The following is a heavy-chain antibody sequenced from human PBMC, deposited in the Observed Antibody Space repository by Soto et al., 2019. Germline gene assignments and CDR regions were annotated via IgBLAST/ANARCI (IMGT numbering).Heavy chain of an antibody. D-gene: IGHD5-18*01. V-gene: IGHV1-18*01. CDR1: GYTFTSYG. Sequence: QVQLVQSGAEVKKPGASVKVSCKASGYTFTSYGISWVRQAPGQGLEWMGWISAYNGNTNYAQKLQGRVTMTTDTSTSTAYMELRSLRSDDTAVYYSASDKPVRLWLGHFDYWGQGTLVTVSS. CDR2: ISAYNGNT. CDR3: ASDKPVRLWLGHFDY. J-gene: IGHJ4*02.